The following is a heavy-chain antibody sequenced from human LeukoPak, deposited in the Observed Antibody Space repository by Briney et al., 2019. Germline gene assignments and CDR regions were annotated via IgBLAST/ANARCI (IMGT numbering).Heavy chain of an antibody. CDR2: ISSSSSYI. Sequence: PGGSLRLSCAASGFTFSSYSMNWVRQAPGKGLEWVSSISSSSSYIYYADSVKGRFTISRDNAKSSLYLQMNSLRAEDTAVYYCARSDRGGGDYWGQGTLVTVSS. J-gene: IGHJ4*02. D-gene: IGHD3-16*01. CDR3: ARSDRGGGDY. V-gene: IGHV3-21*01. CDR1: GFTFSSYS.